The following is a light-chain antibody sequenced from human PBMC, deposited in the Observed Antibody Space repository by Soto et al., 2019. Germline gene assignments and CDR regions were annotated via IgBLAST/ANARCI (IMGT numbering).Light chain of an antibody. J-gene: IGKJ2*01. CDR1: QGLVTADGHTF. Sequence: DVVLTQPPLSSPVSLGQPASISCRSSQGLVTADGHTFLSWLQQRPGQPPRVLIYKVSNRFSGVPDKFSGSGAGTDFTLKISRVEAEDVGIYYCLQLTHVPYTFGQGTKLEIK. CDR2: KVS. CDR3: LQLTHVPYT. V-gene: IGKV2-24*01.